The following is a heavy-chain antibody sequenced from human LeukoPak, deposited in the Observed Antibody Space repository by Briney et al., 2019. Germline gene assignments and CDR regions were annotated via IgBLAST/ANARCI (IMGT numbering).Heavy chain of an antibody. J-gene: IGHJ6*03. V-gene: IGHV4-4*02. CDR1: GGSISSSNW. D-gene: IGHD2-15*01. Sequence: KPSETLSLTCAVSGGSISSSNWWSWVRQPPGKGLEWIGEIYHSGSTNYNPSLKSRVTISVDKSKNQFSLKLSSVTAADTAVYYCARVLRYCSGGNCYSGGLGYMDVWGKGTTVTISS. CDR2: IYHSGST. CDR3: ARVLRYCSGGNCYSGGLGYMDV.